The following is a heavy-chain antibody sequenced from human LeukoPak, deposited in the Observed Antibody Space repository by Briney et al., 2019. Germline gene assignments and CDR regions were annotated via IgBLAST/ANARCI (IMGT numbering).Heavy chain of an antibody. Sequence: SETLSLTCAVSGYSISSGYYWGWIRQPPGKGLEWIGSIYHSGSTYYNPSLKSRVTISVDTSKNQFSLKLSSVTAADTAVYYCARVYGSGSYSNFYYYYMDVWGKGTTVTVSS. V-gene: IGHV4-38-2*01. J-gene: IGHJ6*03. D-gene: IGHD3-10*01. CDR2: IYHSGST. CDR1: GYSISSGYY. CDR3: ARVYGSGSYSNFYYYYMDV.